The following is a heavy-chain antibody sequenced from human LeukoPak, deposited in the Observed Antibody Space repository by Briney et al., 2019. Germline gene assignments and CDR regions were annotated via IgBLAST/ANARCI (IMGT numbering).Heavy chain of an antibody. J-gene: IGHJ3*02. V-gene: IGHV3-21*01. CDR3: ARADDYGGYLDAFGI. CDR1: GFTFSSYS. D-gene: IGHD4/OR15-4a*01. Sequence: GGSLRLSCAASGFTFSSYSMNWVRQAPGKGLEWVSSISSSSSYIHYADSVKGRFTISRDNAKNSLYLQMNSLRAEDTAVYYCARADDYGGYLDAFGIWGQGTMVTVSS. CDR2: ISSSSSYI.